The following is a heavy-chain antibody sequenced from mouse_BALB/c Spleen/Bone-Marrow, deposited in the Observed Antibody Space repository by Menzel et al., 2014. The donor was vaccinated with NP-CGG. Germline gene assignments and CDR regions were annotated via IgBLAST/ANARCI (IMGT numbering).Heavy chain of an antibody. CDR2: ISYSGST. Sequence: EVMLVESGPSLVKPSQTLSLTCSVTGDSITSSYWNWIRKFPGNKLEYMGYISYSGSTYYNPSLKSQISITRDTSKNQYYLQLNSVTTEDTATYYCATYYGYCFDYWGQGTTLTVSS. CDR3: ATYYGYCFDY. D-gene: IGHD2-2*01. V-gene: IGHV3-8*02. J-gene: IGHJ2*01. CDR1: GDSITSSY.